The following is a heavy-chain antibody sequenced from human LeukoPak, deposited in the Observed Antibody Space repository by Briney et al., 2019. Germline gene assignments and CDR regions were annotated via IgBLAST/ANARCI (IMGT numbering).Heavy chain of an antibody. D-gene: IGHD2-21*01. CDR3: AKRGVVIRAILVGFHKEAYYFDS. CDR1: GITLSNYG. J-gene: IGHJ4*02. Sequence: GGSLRLSCRVSGITLSNYGMSWVRQAPGKGLEWVAGISGSGGSINYADSVKGRFTISRDNPKNTLYLQMTSLRAEDTAVYFCAKRGVVIRAILVGFHKEAYYFDSWGQGALVTVSS. CDR2: ISGSGGSI. V-gene: IGHV3-23*01.